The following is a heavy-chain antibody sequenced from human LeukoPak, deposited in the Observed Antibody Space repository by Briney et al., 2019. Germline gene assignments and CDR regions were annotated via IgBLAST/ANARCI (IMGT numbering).Heavy chain of an antibody. D-gene: IGHD3-3*01. CDR3: AREVILEWLSTPYYYYGMDV. V-gene: IGHV4-31*03. J-gene: IGHJ6*02. CDR2: IYYSGST. CDR1: GGSISSGGYY. Sequence: PSETLSLTCTVSGGSISSGGYYWSWIRQHPGKGLEWIGYIYYSGSTYYNPSLKRRVTISVDTSKNQFSLKLSSVTAADTAVYYCAREVILEWLSTPYYYYGMDVWGQGTTVTVSS.